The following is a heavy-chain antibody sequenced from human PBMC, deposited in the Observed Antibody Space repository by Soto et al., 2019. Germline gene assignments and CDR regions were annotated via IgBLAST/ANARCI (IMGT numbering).Heavy chain of an antibody. CDR2: MKSKTDGGTT. V-gene: IGHV3-15*01. J-gene: IGHJ4*02. D-gene: IGHD4-17*01. Sequence: EVQLVESGGGLVKPGGSLRLSCAVSGFTFRNAWMSWVRQAPGKGLEWVGRMKSKTDGGTTNYAAPVKDRFTISRDDSKNTLSLHMNSLKTEDTSVYYCTTGMTTVTSGFAYWGQGTLVTVSS. CDR1: GFTFRNAW. CDR3: TTGMTTVTSGFAY.